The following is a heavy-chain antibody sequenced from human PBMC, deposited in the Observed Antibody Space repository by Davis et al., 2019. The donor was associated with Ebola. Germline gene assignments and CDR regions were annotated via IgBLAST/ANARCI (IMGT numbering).Heavy chain of an antibody. Sequence: PGGSLRLSCAASGFTFSYYAMSWVRQAPGKGLEWASSISGSGDRTYYADSVKGRFTISRDNSKNTLYLQVNSLRAEDTAVYYCAKGGGTSSSDFRRTWGQGTLVTVSS. CDR3: AKGGGTSSSDFRRT. CDR2: ISGSGDRT. J-gene: IGHJ5*02. CDR1: GFTFSYYA. D-gene: IGHD6-6*01. V-gene: IGHV3-23*01.